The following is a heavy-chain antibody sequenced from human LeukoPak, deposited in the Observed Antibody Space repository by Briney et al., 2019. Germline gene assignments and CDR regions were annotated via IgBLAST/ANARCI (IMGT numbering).Heavy chain of an antibody. V-gene: IGHV4-30-2*01. CDR3: ARAVRFGETGQMWYFDY. J-gene: IGHJ4*02. CDR2: IYHSGST. D-gene: IGHD3-10*01. Sequence: PSETLSLTCAVSGGSISSGGYSWSWIRQPPGKGLEWIGYIYHSGSTYYNPSLKSRVTISVDRSKNQFSLKLSSVTAADTAVYYCARAVRFGETGQMWYFDYWGQGTLVTVSS. CDR1: GGSISSGGYS.